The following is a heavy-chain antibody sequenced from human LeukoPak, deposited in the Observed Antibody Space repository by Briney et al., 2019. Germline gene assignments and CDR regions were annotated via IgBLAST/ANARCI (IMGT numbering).Heavy chain of an antibody. V-gene: IGHV3-23*01. J-gene: IGHJ3*02. Sequence: PGGSLRLSCAASGFTFSSYEMNWVRQAPGKGLEWVSGISGSGISTYYADSVKGRFTISRDNSKNTLYLQMNSLRVEGTAVYYCAKSWNYYDSSGDDALDIWGQGTMVTVSS. CDR2: ISGSGIST. CDR3: AKSWNYYDSSGDDALDI. CDR1: GFTFSSYE. D-gene: IGHD3-22*01.